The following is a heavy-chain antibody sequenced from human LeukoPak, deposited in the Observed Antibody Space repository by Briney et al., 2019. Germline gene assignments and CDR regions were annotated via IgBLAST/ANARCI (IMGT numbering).Heavy chain of an antibody. CDR2: IYPGDSDT. J-gene: IGHJ4*02. CDR1: GYIFTSYW. D-gene: IGHD3-10*01. CDR3: ARHDGAYYGSGSSPFDY. Sequence: GASLQISCKGSGYIFTSYWIGWVRPLPGKGLEWMGIIYPGDSDTRYNPSFQGRVTMSADKSINTAYLQWSTLKASDTAMYYCARHDGAYYGSGSSPFDYWGQGTLVTVSS. V-gene: IGHV5-51*01.